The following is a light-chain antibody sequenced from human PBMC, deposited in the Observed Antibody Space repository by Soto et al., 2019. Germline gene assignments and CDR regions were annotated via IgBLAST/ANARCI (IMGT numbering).Light chain of an antibody. V-gene: IGKV4-1*01. CDR3: QQYYATPPYT. J-gene: IGKJ2*01. Sequence: DIVMTQSPDSLAVFLGERATINCKSSQSVLYSSNNKNYLAWYQQKAGQPPKLLIYWASTRESGVPDRFSGSGSGTDFTLTISSLQAEDVAVYYCQQYYATPPYTFGQGTKPEIK. CDR1: QSVLYSSNNKNY. CDR2: WAS.